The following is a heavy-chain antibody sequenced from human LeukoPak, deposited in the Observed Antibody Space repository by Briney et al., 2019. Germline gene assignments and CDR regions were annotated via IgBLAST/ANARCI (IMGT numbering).Heavy chain of an antibody. CDR1: GYPISSGYY. CDR3: ARRRYYGSVIDY. V-gene: IGHV4-38-2*01. D-gene: IGHD3-10*01. J-gene: IGHJ4*02. Sequence: SETLSLTCAVSGYPISSGYYWGWVRQPPGKGLEWIGSIYHSGSTYYNPSLKSRVTISVDTSKNQFSLKLSSVTAADTAVYYCARRRYYGSVIDYWGQGTLVTVSS. CDR2: IYHSGST.